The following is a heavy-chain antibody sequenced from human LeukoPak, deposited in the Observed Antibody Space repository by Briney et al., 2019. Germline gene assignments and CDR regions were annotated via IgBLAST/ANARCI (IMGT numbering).Heavy chain of an antibody. J-gene: IGHJ6*02. D-gene: IGHD5-18*01. Sequence: ASVRVSCTASGYTFTGYYMHWVRQAPGQGLEWMGWINPNSGGTNYAQTFQGRVTMTRDTSISTAYMELSRLRSDDTAVYYCARDRTSYGGYYYGMDVWGQGTTVTVSS. V-gene: IGHV1-2*02. CDR3: ARDRTSYGGYYYGMDV. CDR1: GYTFTGYY. CDR2: INPNSGGT.